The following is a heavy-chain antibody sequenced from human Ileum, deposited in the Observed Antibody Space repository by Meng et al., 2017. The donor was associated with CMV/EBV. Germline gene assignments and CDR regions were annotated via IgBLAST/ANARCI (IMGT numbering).Heavy chain of an antibody. V-gene: IGHV3-11*01. CDR2: ISSSGSTI. CDR1: GFTFSDYY. CDR3: ARASTYDAFDI. Sequence: GGSLRLSCAASGFTFSDYYMSWIRQAPGKGLEWVSYISSSGSTIYYADSVKGRFTISRGNAKNSLYLQMNSLRAEDTAVYYCARASTYDAFDIWGQGTMVTVSS. J-gene: IGHJ3*02. D-gene: IGHD5/OR15-5a*01.